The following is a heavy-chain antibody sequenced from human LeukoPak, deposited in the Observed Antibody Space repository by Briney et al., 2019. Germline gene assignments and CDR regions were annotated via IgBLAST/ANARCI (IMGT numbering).Heavy chain of an antibody. D-gene: IGHD1-1*01. V-gene: IGHV3-23*01. CDR2: ISVSGGST. Sequence: GGSLRLSCVASGFTFCSYAMSWGRQAPGEGLEWGSPISVSGGSTYYADSVKGRFTISRDNSKNTLYLQMNSLRAEDTAVYYCAGDRTNRAHRTHFDYWGQGTLVTVSS. CDR1: GFTFCSYA. CDR3: AGDRTNRAHRTHFDY. J-gene: IGHJ4*02.